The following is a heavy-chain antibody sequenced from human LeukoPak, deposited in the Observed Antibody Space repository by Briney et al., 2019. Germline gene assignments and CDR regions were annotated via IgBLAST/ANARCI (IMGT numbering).Heavy chain of an antibody. J-gene: IGHJ4*02. CDR1: GFTLSSYW. CDR3: ARELTAIGTWGYDY. V-gene: IGHV3-74*03. D-gene: IGHD3-16*01. Sequence: GGSLRLSCAASGFTLSSYWMHWVRQAPGKGLVWVARMNSDGSSTTYADSVKGRFTVSRDNAKNTLYLQMNNLRAEDTAVYRCARELTAIGTWGYDYWGQGILVSVSS. CDR2: MNSDGSST.